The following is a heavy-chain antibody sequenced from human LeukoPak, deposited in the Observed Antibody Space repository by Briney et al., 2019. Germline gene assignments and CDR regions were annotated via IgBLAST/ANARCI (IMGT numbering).Heavy chain of an antibody. CDR2: IYYSGTT. J-gene: IGHJ3*01. V-gene: IGHV4-39*01. D-gene: IGHD2-15*01. CDR1: GGSISSNYYY. CDR3: ARHATPGVSSAFDL. Sequence: SETPSLTCTVSGGSISSNYYYWGWIRQPPGKGLEWIGSIYYSGTTYYNPSLRSRVTTSVDTSKNQVSLKLSSVTAADTAVYYCARHATPGVSSAFDLWGQGTMITVSS.